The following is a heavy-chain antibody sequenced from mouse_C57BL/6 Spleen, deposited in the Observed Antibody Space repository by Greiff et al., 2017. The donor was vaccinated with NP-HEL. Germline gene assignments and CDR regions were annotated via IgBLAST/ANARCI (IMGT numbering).Heavy chain of an antibody. V-gene: IGHV1-5*01. Sequence: EVQLQQSGTVLARPGASVKMSCKTSGYTFTSYWMHWVKQRPGQGLEWIGAIYPGNSDTSYNQKFKGKAKLTAVTSASTAYMELSSLTNEDSAVYYCTRGNYGSSRYAMDYWGQGTSVTVSS. CDR3: TRGNYGSSRYAMDY. CDR2: IYPGNSDT. J-gene: IGHJ4*01. D-gene: IGHD1-1*01. CDR1: GYTFTSYW.